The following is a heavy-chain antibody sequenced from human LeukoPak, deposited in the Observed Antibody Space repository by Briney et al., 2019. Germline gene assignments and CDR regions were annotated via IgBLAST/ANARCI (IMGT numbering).Heavy chain of an antibody. CDR2: IYHSGST. CDR1: GGSISSNHW. J-gene: IGHJ4*02. CDR3: ATYYDSSGYKLDY. Sequence: SETLSLTCAVSGGSISSNHWWSWVRQPPGKGLEWIGEIYHSGSTNYNPSLKSRVTISVDKSKNQFSLKLSSVTAADTAVYYCATYYDSSGYKLDYWGQGTLVTVSS. V-gene: IGHV4-4*02. D-gene: IGHD3-22*01.